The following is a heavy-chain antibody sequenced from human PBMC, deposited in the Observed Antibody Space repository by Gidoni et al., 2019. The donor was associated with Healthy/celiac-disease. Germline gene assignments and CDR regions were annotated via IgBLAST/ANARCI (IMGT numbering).Heavy chain of an antibody. Sequence: EVQLVESGGGLVQPGGSLRLSCAASGFTFSSYSMNWVRQAPGKGLEWVSYISSSSSTIYYADSVKGRFTISRDNAKNSLYLQMNSLRDEDTAVYYCARDGGYYYDSSGYFSHWYFDLWGRGTLVTVSS. J-gene: IGHJ2*01. CDR2: ISSSSSTI. V-gene: IGHV3-48*02. D-gene: IGHD3-22*01. CDR1: GFTFSSYS. CDR3: ARDGGYYYDSSGYFSHWYFDL.